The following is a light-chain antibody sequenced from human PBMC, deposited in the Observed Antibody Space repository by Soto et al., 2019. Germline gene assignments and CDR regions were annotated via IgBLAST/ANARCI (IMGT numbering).Light chain of an antibody. CDR1: QSVINNY. CDR3: QQYGSSPTT. V-gene: IGKV3-20*01. Sequence: IVLTQSPGTLSLSPGERATLSCRASQSVINNYIAWYQQKPGQAPRRLIFGASFRATGIPDRFSGSGSGTDFTLTISRREPEDFAVDYCQQYGSSPTTFGQGTKVDIK. CDR2: GAS. J-gene: IGKJ1*01.